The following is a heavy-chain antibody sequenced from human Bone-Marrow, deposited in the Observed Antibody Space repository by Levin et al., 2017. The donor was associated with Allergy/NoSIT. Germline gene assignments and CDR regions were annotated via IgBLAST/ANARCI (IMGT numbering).Heavy chain of an antibody. Sequence: GGSLRLSCAASGFTFSSYWMSWVRQAPGKGLEWVANIKTDGTEKYYVDSVKGRFTISRDNANNSVYQQMNSLRAEDTAVYFCARGYADYVRFWVYWGQGTLVTVSS. J-gene: IGHJ4*02. CDR1: GFTFSSYW. V-gene: IGHV3-7*01. CDR3: ARGYADYVRFWVY. D-gene: IGHD4-17*01. CDR2: IKTDGTEK.